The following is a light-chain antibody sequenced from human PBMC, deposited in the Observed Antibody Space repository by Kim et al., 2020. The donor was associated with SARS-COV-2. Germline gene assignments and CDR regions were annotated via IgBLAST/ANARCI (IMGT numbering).Light chain of an antibody. J-gene: IGLJ3*02. CDR1: SSDVGGYNY. V-gene: IGLV2-14*03. CDR2: DVS. CDR3: SSYTSNSTGV. Sequence: GQSFTLSCTGTSSDVGGYNYVSWYQQHPGKAPKLMIYDVSNRPSGVSNRFSGSKSGNTASLTISGLQAEDEADYYCSSYTSNSTGVFGGGTQLTVL.